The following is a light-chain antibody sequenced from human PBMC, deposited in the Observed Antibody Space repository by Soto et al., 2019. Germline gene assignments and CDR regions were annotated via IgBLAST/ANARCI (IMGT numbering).Light chain of an antibody. CDR1: SIAVGGYIY. Sequence: QSVLTHPASVSGSPGQSITISCTGTSIAVGGYIYVSWYQQHPGKDHKLMIYDVTDRPSGVSNRFSGSKSGNTAALTISGLQAEDEADYYCSSYSSRGILVSGTGTEVTVL. J-gene: IGLJ1*01. V-gene: IGLV2-14*01. CDR2: DVT. CDR3: SSYSSRGILV.